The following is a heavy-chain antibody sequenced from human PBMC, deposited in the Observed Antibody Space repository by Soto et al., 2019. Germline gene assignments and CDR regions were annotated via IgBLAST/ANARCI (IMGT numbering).Heavy chain of an antibody. CDR2: TNHSGST. D-gene: IGHD3-9*01. V-gene: IGHV4-34*01. Sequence: SETLSLTCAVYGGSFSGYYWSWIRQPPLKGLEWIGETNHSGSTNYNPSLKSRVTISVDTSKNQFSLKLRSVTAADTAAYYCARGDYYDILTGYSNWFDPLGQGTLVTVSS. CDR1: GGSFSGYY. CDR3: ARGDYYDILTGYSNWFDP. J-gene: IGHJ5*02.